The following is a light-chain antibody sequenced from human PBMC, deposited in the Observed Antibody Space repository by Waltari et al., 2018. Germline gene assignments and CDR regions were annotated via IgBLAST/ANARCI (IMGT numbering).Light chain of an antibody. CDR2: RVF. CDR1: QSLVHSGGNTH. V-gene: IGKV2-30*02. CDR3: MQGTHWPYT. J-gene: IGKJ2*01. Sequence: DVVMTQSPLSMPVTLGQAASISSKSSQSLVHSGGNTHLTWFQQMPGQSPRRLIYRVFNRDSGVPARFSGSGSCTDFTLKISRVEAEDVGVYYCMQGTHWPYTFGPGTKLDIK.